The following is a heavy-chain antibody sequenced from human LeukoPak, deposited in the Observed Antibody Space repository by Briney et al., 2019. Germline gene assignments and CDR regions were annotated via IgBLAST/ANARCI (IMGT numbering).Heavy chain of an antibody. D-gene: IGHD3-22*01. CDR1: GGSISSFY. V-gene: IGHV4-59*08. CDR2: VYYSGNV. Sequence: PSETLPLTCSVSGGSISSFYWSWIRQPPGKGREWIAYVYYSGNVNYNPSLKSRVTILADASKNQFSLRLNSVTAADTAVYYCARLGLSSVTMIMDWGQGTLVTVSS. J-gene: IGHJ4*02. CDR3: ARLGLSSVTMIMD.